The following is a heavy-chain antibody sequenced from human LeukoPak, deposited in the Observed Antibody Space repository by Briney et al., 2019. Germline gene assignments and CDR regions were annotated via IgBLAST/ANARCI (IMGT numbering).Heavy chain of an antibody. Sequence: GASLKISCKGSGYSFTSYWIGWVRQMPGKGLEWMGIIYPGDSDTRYSPSFQGQVTISADKSISTAYLQWSSLKASDTAMYYCARHPRITMVRGGSFYGMDVWGQGTTVTVSS. V-gene: IGHV5-51*01. CDR2: IYPGDSDT. CDR3: ARHPRITMVRGGSFYGMDV. J-gene: IGHJ6*02. D-gene: IGHD3-10*01. CDR1: GYSFTSYW.